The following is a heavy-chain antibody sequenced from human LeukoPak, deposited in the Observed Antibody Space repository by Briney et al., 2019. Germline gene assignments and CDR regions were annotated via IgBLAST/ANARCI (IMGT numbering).Heavy chain of an antibody. CDR1: GFTFSSYS. Sequence: GGSLRLSCAASGFTFSSYSMNWVRQAPGKGLEWVSYISSSSSTIYYADSVKGRFTISRDNAKNSLYLQMNNLRAEDTAVYYCARDLGQHCTSSTCYALGYAFDFWGQGTMVTVSS. CDR3: ARDLGQHCTSSTCYALGYAFDF. V-gene: IGHV3-48*01. D-gene: IGHD2-2*01. CDR2: ISSSSSTI. J-gene: IGHJ3*01.